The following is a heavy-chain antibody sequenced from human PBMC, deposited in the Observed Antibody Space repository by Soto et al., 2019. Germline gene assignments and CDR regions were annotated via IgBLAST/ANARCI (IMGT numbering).Heavy chain of an antibody. CDR1: GFTFSSYA. V-gene: IGHV3-23*01. D-gene: IGHD6-19*01. CDR3: AKTANGWFSAFDS. Sequence: EVQLLESGGGLVQPGGSLRLSCAASGFTFSSYAMSWVRQAPGKGLEWVSAISGSGGTTYYADSVKGRFTFSRDNSKKTLYLQMNSLRAEDTAVYYCAKTANGWFSAFDSWCPGTMVTVSS. J-gene: IGHJ3*02. CDR2: ISGSGGTT.